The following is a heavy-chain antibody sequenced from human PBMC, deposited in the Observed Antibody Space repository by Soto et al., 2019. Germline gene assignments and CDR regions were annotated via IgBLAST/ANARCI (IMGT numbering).Heavy chain of an antibody. V-gene: IGHV3-23*01. Sequence: EVQLLESGGGLVQPGGSLRLSCAASGFTFSSYAMSWVHQAPGKGLEWVSAISGSGGSTYYADSVKGRFTISRDNSKNTLYLQMNSLRAEDTAVYYCAKHGDYVFFSFDYWGQGILVTVSS. CDR1: GFTFSSYA. CDR3: AKHGDYVFFSFDY. CDR2: ISGSGGST. J-gene: IGHJ4*02. D-gene: IGHD4-17*01.